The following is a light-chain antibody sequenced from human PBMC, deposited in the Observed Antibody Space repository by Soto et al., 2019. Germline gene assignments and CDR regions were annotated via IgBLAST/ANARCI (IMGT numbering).Light chain of an antibody. Sequence: EIVLTQSPATLSLSPGERATISCRASQSVSSYLAWYQQKPGQAPRLLIYDASNRATGIPARFSGSGSGTDFTLTISSLEPEDFAVYYCQQRSNWPFITFGQGTRLEIK. J-gene: IGKJ5*01. CDR2: DAS. CDR3: QQRSNWPFIT. CDR1: QSVSSY. V-gene: IGKV3-11*01.